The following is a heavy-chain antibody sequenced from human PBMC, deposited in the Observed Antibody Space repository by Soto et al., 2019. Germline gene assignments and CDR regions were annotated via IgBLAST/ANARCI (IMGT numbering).Heavy chain of an antibody. V-gene: IGHV3-30*03. CDR2: ISYDGSLQ. D-gene: IGHD5-18*01. Sequence: ESGGGVVQPGRSLRLSCAASGFAFSSYGMHWVRQAPGTGLEWVAVISYDGSLQHYADSVKGRFTISRDNAKNMVLLQMSSLGAEDTAVYYCVSDRGYGHASVPYSWGQGTLVSVSS. CDR3: VSDRGYGHASVPYS. J-gene: IGHJ4*02. CDR1: GFAFSSYG.